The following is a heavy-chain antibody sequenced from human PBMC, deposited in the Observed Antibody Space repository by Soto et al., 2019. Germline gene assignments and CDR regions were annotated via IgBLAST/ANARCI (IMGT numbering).Heavy chain of an antibody. V-gene: IGHV3-23*01. CDR1: EFTFSNFA. D-gene: IGHD1-26*01. CDR2: ISGGATST. J-gene: IGHJ6*02. CDR3: AKFRSGGELGADV. Sequence: EVQLLESGGGLVQPGGSLRLSCAASEFTFSNFAMSWVRQAPGKGLEWVSAISGGATSTYYADSVKGRFTISRDNSKNTLYLQMNSLRAEDTAVYYCAKFRSGGELGADVWGQGTTVTVSS.